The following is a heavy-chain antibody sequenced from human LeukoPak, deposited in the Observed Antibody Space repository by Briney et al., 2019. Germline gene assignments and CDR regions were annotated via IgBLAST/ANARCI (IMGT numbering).Heavy chain of an antibody. J-gene: IGHJ4*02. D-gene: IGHD1-26*01. V-gene: IGHV1-18*01. Sequence: GTSVMVSCKTSGYTFTSYAVSWVRLAPGQGLEWMGWINPFTGYTYSAQNFQGRLTMTRDTSTRTAYMELRSLRSDDTALYYCARDVGDIVGASDYWGQGTLVTVSS. CDR2: INPFTGYT. CDR1: GYTFTSYA. CDR3: ARDVGDIVGASDY.